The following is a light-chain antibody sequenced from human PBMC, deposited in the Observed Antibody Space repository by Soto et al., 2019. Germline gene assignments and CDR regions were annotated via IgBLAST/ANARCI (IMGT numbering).Light chain of an antibody. CDR1: SGDIGSYNR. V-gene: IGLV2-14*01. CDR2: EVT. J-gene: IGLJ1*01. Sequence: QSALTQPASVSGSPGQSIIISCTGTSGDIGSYNRVSWYQQHPGKAPKLIIYEVTDRPSGVSNRFSGSKSGNTASLTISGLQAEDEAEYYCSSYTNINTRACVFGTGT. CDR3: SSYTNINTRACV.